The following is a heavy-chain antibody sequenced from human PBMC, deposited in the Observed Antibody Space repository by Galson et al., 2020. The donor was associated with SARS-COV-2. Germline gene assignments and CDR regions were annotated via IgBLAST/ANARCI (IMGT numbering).Heavy chain of an antibody. J-gene: IGHJ6*02. CDR2: IIPIFGTA. CDR3: ARAPVEMATIGQLYYYYGMDV. D-gene: IGHD5-12*01. CDR1: GGTFSSYA. V-gene: IGHV1-69*13. Sequence: SVKVSCKASGGTFSSYAISWVRQAPGQGLEWMGGIIPIFGTANYAQKFQGRVTITADESTSTAYMELSSLRSEDTAVYYCARAPVEMATIGQLYYYYGMDVWGQGTTVTVYS.